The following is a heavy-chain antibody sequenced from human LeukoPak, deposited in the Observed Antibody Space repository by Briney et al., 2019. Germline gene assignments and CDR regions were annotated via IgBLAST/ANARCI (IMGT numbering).Heavy chain of an antibody. D-gene: IGHD5-24*01. V-gene: IGHV3-23*01. J-gene: IGHJ4*02. CDR3: ARDVPRDGYSFFDY. Sequence: PGGSLRLSCAATGFTFSSDAMSWVRQAPGKGLEWVSGIDESGGSIYYADSVKGRFTISRDNSKNTLDLQMNSLRAEDTAVYYCARDVPRDGYSFFDYWGQGTLVTVSS. CDR1: GFTFSSDA. CDR2: IDESGGSI.